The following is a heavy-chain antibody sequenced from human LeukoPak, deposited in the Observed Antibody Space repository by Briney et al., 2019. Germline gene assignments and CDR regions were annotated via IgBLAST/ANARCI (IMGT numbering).Heavy chain of an antibody. J-gene: IGHJ6*02. V-gene: IGHV3-73*01. CDR2: IRSKANSYAT. D-gene: IGHD6-13*01. CDR1: GFTFSGSA. CDR3: TRRMGSNWYNFHYYYGMDV. Sequence: GGSLRLSCAASGFTFSGSAMHWVRQASGKGLEWVGRIRSKANSYATAYAASVKGRFTISRDDSKNTAYLQMNSLKTEDTAVYYCTRRMGSNWYNFHYYYGMDVWGQGTTVTVSS.